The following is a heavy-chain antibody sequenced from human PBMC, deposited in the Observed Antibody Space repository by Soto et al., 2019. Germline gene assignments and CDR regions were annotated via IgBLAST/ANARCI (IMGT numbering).Heavy chain of an antibody. CDR3: ARLSSSGWPIEY. CDR1: GGSISSGGYY. CDR2: TYYSGNT. Sequence: PSETLSLTCTVSGGSISSGGYYWHWIRQHPGKGLEWIGYTYYSGNTYYNPSLNSRVTISADTSKSQFSLKLSSVTAADTAVYYCARLSSSGWPIEYWGQGTLVTVSS. D-gene: IGHD6-19*01. J-gene: IGHJ4*02. V-gene: IGHV4-31*03.